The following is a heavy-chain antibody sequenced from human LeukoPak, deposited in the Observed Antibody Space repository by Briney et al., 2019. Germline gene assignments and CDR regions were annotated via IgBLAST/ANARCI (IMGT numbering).Heavy chain of an antibody. J-gene: IGHJ2*01. Sequence: GASVKVSYKASGGTFSSYAISWVRQAPGQGLEWRGGIIPIFGTANYAQKFQGRVTITADESTSTAYMELSSLRSEDTAVYYCAREAEVGWSGYQSLWYFDLWGRGTLVTVSS. V-gene: IGHV1-69*13. CDR3: AREAEVGWSGYQSLWYFDL. CDR1: GGTFSSYA. CDR2: IIPIFGTA. D-gene: IGHD3-3*01.